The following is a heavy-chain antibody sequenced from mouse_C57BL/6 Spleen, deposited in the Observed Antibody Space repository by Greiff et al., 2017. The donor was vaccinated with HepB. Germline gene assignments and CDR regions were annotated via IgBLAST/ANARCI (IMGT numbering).Heavy chain of an antibody. Sequence: VQLQQSGAELVKPGASVKISCKASGYAFSSYWMNWVKQRPGKGLEWIGQIYPGDGDTNYNGKFKGKATLTADKSSSTAYMQLSSLTSEDSAVYFCAREEGEDYYGSSYRFAYWGQGTLVTVSA. CDR1: GYAFSSYW. CDR2: IYPGDGDT. V-gene: IGHV1-80*01. J-gene: IGHJ3*01. CDR3: AREEGEDYYGSSYRFAY. D-gene: IGHD1-1*01.